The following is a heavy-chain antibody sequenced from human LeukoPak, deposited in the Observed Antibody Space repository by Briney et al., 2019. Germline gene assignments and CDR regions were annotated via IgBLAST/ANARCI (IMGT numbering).Heavy chain of an antibody. Sequence: GGSLRLSCAASGFPFSYYAMTWVRQAPEKGLEGVSVISRGGGNTYYADSVKGRFTISRDNSKSTLYLQMNSLRAEDTAVYYCARHSRGGWYAFDYWGQGTLVTVSS. J-gene: IGHJ4*02. CDR2: ISRGGGNT. CDR3: ARHSRGGWYAFDY. D-gene: IGHD2-15*01. V-gene: IGHV3-23*01. CDR1: GFPFSYYA.